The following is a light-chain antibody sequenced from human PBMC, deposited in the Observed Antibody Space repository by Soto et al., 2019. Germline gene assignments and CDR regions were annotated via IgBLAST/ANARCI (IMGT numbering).Light chain of an antibody. J-gene: IGKJ4*01. CDR3: QQYGSSPLT. CDR1: QSVSSSY. CDR2: GAS. V-gene: IGKV3-20*01. Sequence: EIEMTQSPATLSVSPGERATLSCRASQSVSSSYLAWYQQKPGQAPRLLIYGASSRATGIPDRFSGSGSGTDFTLTISRLEPEDFAVYYCQQYGSSPLTFGGGTKVDIK.